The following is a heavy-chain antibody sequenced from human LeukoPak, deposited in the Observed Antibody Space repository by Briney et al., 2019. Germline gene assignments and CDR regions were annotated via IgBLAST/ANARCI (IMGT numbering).Heavy chain of an antibody. D-gene: IGHD3-10*01. J-gene: IGHJ4*02. CDR1: GFTFSSYS. CDR3: ARDTITMVRGVIDY. V-gene: IGHV3-21*01. CDR2: ISSSSSYI. Sequence: GGSLRLSCAASGFTFSSYSMNWVRQAPGKGLEWVSSISSSSSYIYYADSVEGRFTISRDNAKNSLYLQMNSLRAEDTAAYYCARDTITMVRGVIDYWGQGTLVTVSS.